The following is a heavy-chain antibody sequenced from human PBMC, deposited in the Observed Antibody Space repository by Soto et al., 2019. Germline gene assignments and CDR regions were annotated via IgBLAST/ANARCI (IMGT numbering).Heavy chain of an antibody. Sequence: QITLKESGPTLVKPTQTLTLTCTFSGLSLSTSGVCVGWIRQPPGKSLEWLALIYLDDDKRYSPSLQSRLTITKDTSKKQVVLTMTIMDPVDTATYYCAHPMRPRILDSWGQGALVTVSS. CDR1: GLSLSTSGVC. J-gene: IGHJ4*02. V-gene: IGHV2-5*02. CDR2: IYLDDDK. D-gene: IGHD3-9*01. CDR3: AHPMRPRILDS.